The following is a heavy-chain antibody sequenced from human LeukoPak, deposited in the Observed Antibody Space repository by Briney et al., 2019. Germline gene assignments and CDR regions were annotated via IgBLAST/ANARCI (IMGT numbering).Heavy chain of an antibody. D-gene: IGHD2-8*01. CDR1: GFTFSSYV. Sequence: PGGSLRLSCAASGFTFSSYVMHWVRQAPGKGLEWVAFIRYDGSNKYYSDSVKGRFTIPRDNSKNTLYLQMNSLRAEDTAVYYCAKDEGKNGPGDYWGQGTLVTVSS. CDR2: IRYDGSNK. CDR3: AKDEGKNGPGDY. J-gene: IGHJ4*02. V-gene: IGHV3-30*02.